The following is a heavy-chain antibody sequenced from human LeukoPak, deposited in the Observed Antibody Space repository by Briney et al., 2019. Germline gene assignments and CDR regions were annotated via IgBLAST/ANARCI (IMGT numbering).Heavy chain of an antibody. D-gene: IGHD6-6*01. Sequence: PGGSLRLSCAAPGFTFSSYSMNWVRQAPGKGLEWVSSISSSSSYIYYADSVKGRFTISRDNAKNSLYLQMNSLRAEDTAVYYCARVGIAARRFDYFDYWGQGTLVTVSS. J-gene: IGHJ4*02. CDR3: ARVGIAARRFDYFDY. CDR2: ISSSSSYI. V-gene: IGHV3-21*01. CDR1: GFTFSSYS.